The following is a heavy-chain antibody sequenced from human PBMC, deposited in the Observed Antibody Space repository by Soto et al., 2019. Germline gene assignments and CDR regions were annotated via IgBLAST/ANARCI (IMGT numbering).Heavy chain of an antibody. CDR2: IIAISGTA. CDR1: GGSFNSYA. J-gene: IGHJ4*02. D-gene: IGHD4-4*01. CDR3: AVPGLWDYSGRYYFDY. Sequence: QVQLVQSGTEVKKPGSSVKVSCKPFGGSFNSYAVSWVRQAPGRGLEWMGGIIAISGTATYAQKFQGRVTITADKSTSTVYMELSSLTSDDTAVYYCAVPGLWDYSGRYYFDYWGQGTQVTVSS. V-gene: IGHV1-69*06.